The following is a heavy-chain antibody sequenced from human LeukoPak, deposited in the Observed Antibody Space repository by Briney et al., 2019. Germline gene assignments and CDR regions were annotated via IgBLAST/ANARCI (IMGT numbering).Heavy chain of an antibody. CDR3: ARDQPYCSGGICYFDH. J-gene: IGHJ4*02. D-gene: IGHD2-15*01. V-gene: IGHV3-74*01. CDR2: INSDGRST. CDR1: GFTFSSYW. Sequence: PGGSLRLSCAASGFTFSSYWMHWVRQAPGKGLVWVSRINSDGRSTSSADSVKGRFTISRDNAKNTLYLQMNSLRIEDTAVYYCARDQPYCSGGICYFDHWGQGTVVTVSS.